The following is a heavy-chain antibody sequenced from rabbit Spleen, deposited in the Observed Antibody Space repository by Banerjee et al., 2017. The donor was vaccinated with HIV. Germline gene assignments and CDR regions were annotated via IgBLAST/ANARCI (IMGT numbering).Heavy chain of an antibody. D-gene: IGHD6-1*01. V-gene: IGHV1S45*01. J-gene: IGHJ6*01. Sequence: QEQLEESGGDLVKPEGSLTLTCTASGFSFSSSYYMCWVRQAPGKGLQWIGYIDPVFDIKYYASWVNGRFTVSSHNAQNMLYLQLNSLTAADTATYFCVRHYYSYGFGTYADGYYGMDLWGPGTLVTVS. CDR1: GFSFSSSYY. CDR2: IDPVFDIK. CDR3: VRHYYSYGFGTYADGYYGMDL.